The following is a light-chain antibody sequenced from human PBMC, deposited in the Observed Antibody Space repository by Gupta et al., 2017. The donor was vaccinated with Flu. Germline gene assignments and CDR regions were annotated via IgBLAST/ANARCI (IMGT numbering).Light chain of an antibody. CDR2: KAS. Sequence: DIQMTQSPSTLSASVGDRVTITCRASQSISSWLAWYQQKPGKAPKLLIYKASSLESGVPSRFSGSGSGTEFTLTISSLQPDDFATYYCQQYNSYSHSMYTFGQGTKLEIK. CDR1: QSISSW. J-gene: IGKJ2*01. V-gene: IGKV1-5*03. CDR3: QQYNSYSHSMYT.